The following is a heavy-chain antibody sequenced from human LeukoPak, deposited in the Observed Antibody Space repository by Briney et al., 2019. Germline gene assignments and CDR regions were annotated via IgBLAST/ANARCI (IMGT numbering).Heavy chain of an antibody. CDR3: ARDGRGTTVTNDAFDI. CDR1: GYTFTGYY. D-gene: IGHD4-17*01. CDR2: INPNSGGT. Sequence: ASVKVSCKASGYTFTGYYMHWVRQAPGQGLEWMGWINPNSGGTNYAQKFQGRVTMTRDTSISTAYMELSRLRSDDTAVYYCARDGRGTTVTNDAFDIWGQGTMVTVSS. V-gene: IGHV1-2*02. J-gene: IGHJ3*02.